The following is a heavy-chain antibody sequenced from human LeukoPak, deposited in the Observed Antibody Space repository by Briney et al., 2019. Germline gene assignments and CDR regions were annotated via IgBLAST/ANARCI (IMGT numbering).Heavy chain of an antibody. D-gene: IGHD3-10*01. Sequence: GGSLRLSCAASGFTFSSYAVHWVRQAPGKGLEWVAVISYDGSNKYYADSEKGRFTISRANSKNTLYLQMNSLRAEDTAVYYCASPMIRGVTTYFDYWGQGTLVTVSS. CDR3: ASPMIRGVTTYFDY. V-gene: IGHV3-30*04. CDR1: GFTFSSYA. CDR2: ISYDGSNK. J-gene: IGHJ4*02.